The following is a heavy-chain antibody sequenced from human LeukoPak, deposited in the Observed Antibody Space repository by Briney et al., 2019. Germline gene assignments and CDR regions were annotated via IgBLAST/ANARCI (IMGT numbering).Heavy chain of an antibody. CDR3: ATSTVQSGYFQH. Sequence: SETLSLTSTVSGGSISSYYWSWIRQPPGKGLEWIGYIYYSGSTNYNPSLKSRVTISVDTSKNQFSPKLSSVTAADTAVYYCATSTVQSGYFQHWGQGTLVTVSS. CDR1: GGSISSYY. D-gene: IGHD1-1*01. CDR2: IYYSGST. V-gene: IGHV4-59*01. J-gene: IGHJ1*01.